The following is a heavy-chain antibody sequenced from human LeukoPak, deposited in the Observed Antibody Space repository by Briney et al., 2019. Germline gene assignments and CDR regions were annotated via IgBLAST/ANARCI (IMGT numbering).Heavy chain of an antibody. Sequence: GGSLRLSCAASGFTFSSYWMHWVRQAPGKGLVWVSRINSDGSSTSYADSVKGRFTISRDNAKNTLYLQMNRLRAEDTVVYYCARDRLDYYYYYGMDVWGQGTTVTVSS. CDR2: INSDGSST. D-gene: IGHD2-21*01. V-gene: IGHV3-74*01. CDR3: ARDRLDYYYYYGMDV. CDR1: GFTFSSYW. J-gene: IGHJ6*02.